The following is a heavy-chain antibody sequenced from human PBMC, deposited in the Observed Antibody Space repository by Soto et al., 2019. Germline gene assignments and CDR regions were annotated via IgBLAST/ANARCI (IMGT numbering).Heavy chain of an antibody. Sequence: SETLSLTCSVSGDSISNLYYFWAWIRQPPGQALEYIGYIYKSATTYYNPSFGSRVAISVDTSKSQFSLNVTSVTAADTAVYFCARGRYCLTGRCFPNWFDSWGQGALVTVSS. D-gene: IGHD7-27*01. V-gene: IGHV4-30-4*01. J-gene: IGHJ5*01. CDR2: IYKSATT. CDR3: ARGRYCLTGRCFPNWFDS. CDR1: GDSISNLYYF.